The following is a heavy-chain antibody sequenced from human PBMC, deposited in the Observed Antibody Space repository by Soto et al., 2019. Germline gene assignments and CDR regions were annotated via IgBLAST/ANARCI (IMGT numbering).Heavy chain of an antibody. CDR3: ARDEVAVAGRTYYYGMDV. J-gene: IGHJ6*02. Sequence: VQLVESGGGVVQPGRSLRLSCAASGFTFSSYGMHWVRQAPGKGLEWVAVIWYDGSNKYYADSVKGRFTISRDNSKNTLYLQMNSLRAEDTAVYYCARDEVAVAGRTYYYGMDVWGQGTTVTVSS. D-gene: IGHD6-19*01. CDR2: IWYDGSNK. CDR1: GFTFSSYG. V-gene: IGHV3-33*01.